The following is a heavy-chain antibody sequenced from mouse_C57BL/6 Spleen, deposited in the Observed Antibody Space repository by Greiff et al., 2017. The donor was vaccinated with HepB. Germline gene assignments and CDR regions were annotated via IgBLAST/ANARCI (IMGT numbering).Heavy chain of an antibody. D-gene: IGHD1-1*01. CDR3: ARYHGSSYDYAMDY. CDR2: IDPNSGGT. Sequence: QVQLQQPGAELVKPGASVKLSCKASGYTFTSYWMHWVKQRPGRGLEWIGRIDPNSGGTKYNEKFKSKATLTVDKPSSTAYMQLSSLTSEDSAVYYCARYHGSSYDYAMDYWGQVTSVTVSS. CDR1: GYTFTSYW. J-gene: IGHJ4*01. V-gene: IGHV1-72*01.